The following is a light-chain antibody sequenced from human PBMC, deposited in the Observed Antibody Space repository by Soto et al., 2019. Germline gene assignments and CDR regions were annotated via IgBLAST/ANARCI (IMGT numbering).Light chain of an antibody. CDR1: SRNVGNYNI. CDR3: YSYVGRKSYV. J-gene: IGLJ1*01. CDR2: DVS. Sequence: QSVLTQPASVSGSPGQSITISCTGSSRNVGNYNIVSWYQQHPDKAPKLIIYDVSQRPSGVSSRFSASKSGNTASLTISGLQADDEADYYCYSYVGRKSYVFGTGTKLTVL. V-gene: IGLV2-23*02.